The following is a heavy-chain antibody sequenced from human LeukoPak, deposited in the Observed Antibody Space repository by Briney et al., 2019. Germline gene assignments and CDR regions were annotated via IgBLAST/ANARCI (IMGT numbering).Heavy chain of an antibody. V-gene: IGHV3-23*01. CDR1: GCSFSNYA. CDR3: AKASIAVAGTGRYNWFDP. D-gene: IGHD6-19*01. J-gene: IGHJ5*02. Sequence: GGSLTLSCPASGCSFSNYAMTWFGQAAGQGLEWVSLISGSGGATYYADSVKGPFTISRDNSKNTLSLKMNSLTAEDTAVYYCAKASIAVAGTGRYNWFDPWGQGTLVTVSS. CDR2: ISGSGGAT.